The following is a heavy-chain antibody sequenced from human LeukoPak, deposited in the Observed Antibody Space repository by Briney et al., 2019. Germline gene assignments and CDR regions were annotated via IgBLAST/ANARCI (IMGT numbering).Heavy chain of an antibody. CDR2: IRFDGSNK. Sequence: GGSLRLSCAASGFTFSSYGMHWVRQAPGKGLEWVAFIRFDGSNKYYADSVKGRFTISRDTSKNTLYLQMNSLRAEDTAVYYCARGPSGYHNTGGQGTLVTVSS. CDR3: ARGPSGYHNT. CDR1: GFTFSSYG. J-gene: IGHJ4*02. V-gene: IGHV3-30*02. D-gene: IGHD5-12*01.